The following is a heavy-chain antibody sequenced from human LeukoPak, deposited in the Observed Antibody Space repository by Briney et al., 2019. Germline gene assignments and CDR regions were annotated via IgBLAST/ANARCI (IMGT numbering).Heavy chain of an antibody. CDR3: ARDHKDYYYYYGMDV. V-gene: IGHV3-21*01. CDR2: ISSSSSYI. J-gene: IGHJ6*02. Sequence: PGGSLRLSCAASGLTFSSHAMSWVRQASGKGLEWVSSISSSSSYIYYADSVKGRFTISRDNAKNSLYLQMNSLRAEDTAVYYCARDHKDYYYYYGMDVWGQGTTVTVSS. CDR1: GLTFSSHA.